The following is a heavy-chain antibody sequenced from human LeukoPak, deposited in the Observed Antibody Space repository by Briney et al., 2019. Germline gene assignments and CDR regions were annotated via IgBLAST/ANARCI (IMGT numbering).Heavy chain of an antibody. V-gene: IGHV3-21*01. CDR2: ISSSSSYI. CDR3: ARDGGSYFDY. D-gene: IGHD1-26*01. J-gene: IGHJ4*02. CDR1: GFTFSSYS. Sequence: GGSLRLSCAASGFTFSSYSMNWVRQAPGKGLEWVSSISSSSSYIYYADSVKGRFTISSDNDKNSLYLQMNSLSAEDTAVYYCARDGGSYFDYWGQGTLVTVSS.